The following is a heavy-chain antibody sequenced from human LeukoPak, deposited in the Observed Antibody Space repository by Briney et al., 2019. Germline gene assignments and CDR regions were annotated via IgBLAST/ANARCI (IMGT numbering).Heavy chain of an antibody. J-gene: IGHJ6*03. CDR3: ASSYSSYSYYMDV. CDR1: GYTFTGYY. D-gene: IGHD6-13*01. V-gene: IGHV1-2*02. CDR2: INPNSGGT. Sequence: GASVKVSCKASGYTFTGYYMHWVRQAPGQGLEWMGWINPNSGGTNYAQKFQGRVTMTRDTSISTAYMELSSLRSEDTAVYYCASSYSSYSYYMDVWGKGTTVTVSS.